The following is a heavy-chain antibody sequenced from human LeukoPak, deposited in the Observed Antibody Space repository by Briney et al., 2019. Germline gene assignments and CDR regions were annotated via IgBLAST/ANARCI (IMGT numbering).Heavy chain of an antibody. J-gene: IGHJ6*03. CDR1: GYTFTGYY. D-gene: IGHD2/OR15-2a*01. CDR3: ARDSSTWYSDYYYYMDV. Sequence: GASVKVSCKASGYTFTGYYMHWVRQAPGQGLEWMGWINPNSGGTNYVQKFQGRVTMTGDTSTSTAYMELSSLRSDDTARYFCARDSSTWYSDYYYYMDVWGKGTTVTVSS. V-gene: IGHV1-2*02. CDR2: INPNSGGT.